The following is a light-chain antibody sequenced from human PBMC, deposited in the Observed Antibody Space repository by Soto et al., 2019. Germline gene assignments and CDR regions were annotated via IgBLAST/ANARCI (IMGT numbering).Light chain of an antibody. Sequence: EIVLTQSPGSLSLSPGERATLSCRASESVSNRYLAWYQQKPDQAPRLLIYGASSRATGIPDRFSGSGSGTDFTLTISRLEPEDLALYFCHQYDTAPLTFDGGTKVEIK. CDR1: ESVSNRY. J-gene: IGKJ4*01. CDR3: HQYDTAPLT. V-gene: IGKV3-20*01. CDR2: GAS.